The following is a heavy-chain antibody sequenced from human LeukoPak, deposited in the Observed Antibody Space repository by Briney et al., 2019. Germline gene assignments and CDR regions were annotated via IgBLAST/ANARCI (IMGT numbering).Heavy chain of an antibody. Sequence: PGGSLRLSCAVSGFTFRNAWMSWVRQAPGKGLEWVANIKQDGSEKYYVDSVKGRFTISRDNAKNSLYLQMNSLRVEDTAVYYCARAVDDYVWGSYRPPGHWGQGTLVTVSS. D-gene: IGHD3-16*02. V-gene: IGHV3-7*05. J-gene: IGHJ4*02. CDR1: GFTFRNAW. CDR2: IKQDGSEK. CDR3: ARAVDDYVWGSYRPPGH.